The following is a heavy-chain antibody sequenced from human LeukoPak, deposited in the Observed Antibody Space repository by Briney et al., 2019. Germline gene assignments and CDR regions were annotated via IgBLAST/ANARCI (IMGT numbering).Heavy chain of an antibody. CDR2: IYTSGST. CDR1: GGSISSYY. CDR3: ARHRHYDFWSFDP. Sequence: SETLSLTCTVSGGSISSYYWSWIRQPPGKGLEWIGYIYTSGSTNYNPSLKSRVTISVDTSKNQFSLKLSSVTAADTAVYYCARHRHYDFWSFDPWGQGTLVTVSS. D-gene: IGHD3-3*01. J-gene: IGHJ5*02. V-gene: IGHV4-4*09.